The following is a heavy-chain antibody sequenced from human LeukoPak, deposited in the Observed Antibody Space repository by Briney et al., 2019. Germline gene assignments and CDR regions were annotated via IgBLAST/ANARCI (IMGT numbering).Heavy chain of an antibody. J-gene: IGHJ4*02. CDR3: ARDFPAYYYGSGSSFDY. D-gene: IGHD3-10*01. CDR1: GYTFTRYG. V-gene: IGHV1-18*01. Sequence: ASVKVSCKASGYTFTRYGISWVRQAPGQGLEWMGWISAYNGNTNYAQKLQGRVTMTTDTSTSTAYMELRSLRSDDTAVYYCARDFPAYYYGSGSSFDYWGQGTLVTVSS. CDR2: ISAYNGNT.